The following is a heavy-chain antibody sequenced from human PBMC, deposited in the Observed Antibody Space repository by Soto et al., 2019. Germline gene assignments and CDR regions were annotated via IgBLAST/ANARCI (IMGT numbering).Heavy chain of an antibody. CDR1: GVSIDSGYW. Sequence: SETLSLTCGVSGVSIDSGYWWGWVRQPPGKDLEWLGDMSHGGSTYYNPSLKSRVTILLDKSKNQFSLSLSFMTAADTATYYCATLPPRIVVVVSPIPTWGQGTQVTV. D-gene: IGHD2-21*02. CDR2: MSHGGST. J-gene: IGHJ5*02. CDR3: ATLPPRIVVVVSPIPT. V-gene: IGHV4-4*02.